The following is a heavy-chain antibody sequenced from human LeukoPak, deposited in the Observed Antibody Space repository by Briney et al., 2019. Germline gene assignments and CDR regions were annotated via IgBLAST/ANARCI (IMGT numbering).Heavy chain of an antibody. V-gene: IGHV3-7*01. Sequence: GGSLRLSCAASGFTFSSYWMSWVRQAPGKGLEWVANIKQDGSEKYYVDSVKGRFTISRGNAKNSLYLQMNSLRAEDTAVYYCARGWNHDAFDIWGQGTMVTVSS. D-gene: IGHD1-1*01. CDR1: GFTFSSYW. CDR3: ARGWNHDAFDI. J-gene: IGHJ3*02. CDR2: IKQDGSEK.